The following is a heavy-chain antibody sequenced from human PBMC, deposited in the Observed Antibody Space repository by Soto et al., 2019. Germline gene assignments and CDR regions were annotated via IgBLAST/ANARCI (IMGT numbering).Heavy chain of an antibody. Sequence: QVQLQESGPGLVKPSETLSLTCTVSNDSISPYYWSWIRQPPGKGLAWIGFNYYSGSTTYNPSLKSRVTISVATSKNQFSLNLTSVTAADTAIYYCARHFPPLHSGRHYFDLWGQGTLVTVSS. CDR2: NYYSGST. J-gene: IGHJ4*02. D-gene: IGHD3-10*01. CDR3: ARHFPPLHSGRHYFDL. V-gene: IGHV4-59*08. CDR1: NDSISPYY.